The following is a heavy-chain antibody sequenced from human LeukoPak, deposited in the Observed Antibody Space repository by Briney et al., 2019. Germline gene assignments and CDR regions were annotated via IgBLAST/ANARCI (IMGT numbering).Heavy chain of an antibody. CDR3: GREVPGGTTSLDC. Sequence: GGSLRLSCAASGFTFSSYWMSWIRQAPGKGLEWVANIKEDGSDKNYVDSVRGRFTISRDNAKNALYLQMNSLRAEDTAVYYCGREVPGGTTSLDCWGQGTVVTVSS. V-gene: IGHV3-7*04. J-gene: IGHJ4*02. CDR1: GFTFSSYW. CDR2: IKEDGSDK. D-gene: IGHD1-7*01.